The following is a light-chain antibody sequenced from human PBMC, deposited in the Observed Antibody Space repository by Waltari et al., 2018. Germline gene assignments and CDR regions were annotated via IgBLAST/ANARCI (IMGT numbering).Light chain of an antibody. CDR3: SSYTSSSTWV. Sequence: SALPQPPSVSGSPGQSFTLSCPGTSRDVGSYHRVSWYQQPPDTAPKLIIYEVSDRPSGVPDRFSGSKSANTAFLTISGLQAEDEADYFCSSYTSSSTWVFGTGTKVTVL. CDR1: SRDVGSYHR. J-gene: IGLJ1*01. V-gene: IGLV2-18*02. CDR2: EVS.